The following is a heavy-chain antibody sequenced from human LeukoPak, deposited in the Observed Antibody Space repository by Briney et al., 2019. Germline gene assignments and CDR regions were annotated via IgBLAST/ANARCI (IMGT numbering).Heavy chain of an antibody. CDR3: ARGFCTNGVCYLFDC. Sequence: GGSLRLSCAASGFTFDDYGMSWVRQAPGKGLEWVPGINWNGGSTGYADSVKGRSTISRDNAKNSLYLQMNSLRVEDTALYYCARGFCTNGVCYLFDCWGQGTLVTVSS. J-gene: IGHJ4*02. V-gene: IGHV3-20*04. D-gene: IGHD2-8*01. CDR2: INWNGGST. CDR1: GFTFDDYG.